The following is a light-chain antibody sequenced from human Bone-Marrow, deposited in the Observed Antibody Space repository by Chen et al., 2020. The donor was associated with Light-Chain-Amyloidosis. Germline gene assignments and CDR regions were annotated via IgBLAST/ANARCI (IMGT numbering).Light chain of an antibody. Sequence: QSALTQPASVSGSPGQSITTSCTRTSSDVGGYNYVSWYQQHPGKAPKLMIYDVSNRPSGVPDRFSGSKSGTSASLAISGLQSEDEADYYCAPWDDSLNGYVFGSGTKVTVL. V-gene: IGLV2-14*01. CDR3: APWDDSLNGYV. CDR2: DVS. J-gene: IGLJ1*01. CDR1: SSDVGGYNY.